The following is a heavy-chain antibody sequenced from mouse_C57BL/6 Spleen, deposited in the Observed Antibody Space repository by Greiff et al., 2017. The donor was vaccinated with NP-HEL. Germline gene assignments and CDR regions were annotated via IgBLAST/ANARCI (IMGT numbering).Heavy chain of an antibody. D-gene: IGHD2-3*01. Sequence: VQLQQSGAELVRPGTSVKVSCKASGYAFTNYLIEWVKQRPGQGLEWIGVINPGSGGTTYNEKFKGKATLTADKSSSTAYMQLSSLTSEDSAVYFCARLGYYGARDYWGQGTSVTVSS. CDR2: INPGSGGT. CDR1: GYAFTNYL. J-gene: IGHJ4*01. CDR3: ARLGYYGARDY. V-gene: IGHV1-54*01.